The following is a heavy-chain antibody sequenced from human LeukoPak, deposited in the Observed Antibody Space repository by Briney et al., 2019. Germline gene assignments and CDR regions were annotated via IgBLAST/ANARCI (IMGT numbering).Heavy chain of an antibody. CDR2: ISGRGGST. CDR1: GFTFSSYA. Sequence: GGSLRLSCAASGFTFSSYAMSWVRQAPGKGLAWVLAISGRGGSTYYAHSVKAPFTISRDNSKNTLYLQMNSLRAEDTAVYYCAKRSSGYYSWFDPWGQGTLVTVSS. V-gene: IGHV3-23*01. D-gene: IGHD3-22*01. J-gene: IGHJ5*02. CDR3: AKRSSGYYSWFDP.